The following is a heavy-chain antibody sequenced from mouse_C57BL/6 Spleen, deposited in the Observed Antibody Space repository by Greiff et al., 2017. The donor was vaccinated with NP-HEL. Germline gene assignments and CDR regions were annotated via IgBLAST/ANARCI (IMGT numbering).Heavy chain of an antibody. J-gene: IGHJ3*01. CDR2: IYPGDGDT. CDR1: GYAFSSYW. D-gene: IGHD1-1*01. Sequence: VQLQQSGAELVKPGASVKISCKASGYAFSSYWMNWVKQRPGKGLEWIGQIYPGDGDTNYNGKFKGKATLTADKSSSTAYMQLSSLTSEDSAVYFCAINYYGSSWFAYWGQGTLVTVSA. CDR3: AINYYGSSWFAY. V-gene: IGHV1-80*01.